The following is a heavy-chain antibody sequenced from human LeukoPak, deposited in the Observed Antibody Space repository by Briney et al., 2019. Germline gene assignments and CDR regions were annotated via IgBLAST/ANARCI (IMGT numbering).Heavy chain of an antibody. V-gene: IGHV3-72*01. Sequence: PGGPLRLSCAASGFTFSDHYMDWVRQAPGKGLEWVGRTRNKANSYTTEYAASVKGRFTISRDDSKNSLYLQMNSLKTEDTAVYYCAREPTRYGGYYPYFDYWGQGTLVTVSS. D-gene: IGHD3-22*01. CDR3: AREPTRYGGYYPYFDY. CDR1: GFTFSDHY. CDR2: TRNKANSYTT. J-gene: IGHJ4*02.